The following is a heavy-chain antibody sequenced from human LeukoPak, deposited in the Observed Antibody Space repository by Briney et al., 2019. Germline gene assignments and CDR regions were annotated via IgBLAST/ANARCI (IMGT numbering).Heavy chain of an antibody. CDR1: GGSISSYY. J-gene: IGHJ4*02. CDR2: IYYSGST. D-gene: IGHD3-3*01. Sequence: SETLCLTCTVSGGSISSYYWSWIRQPPGKGLEWIGYIYYSGSTNYNPSLKSRVTISVDTSKNQFSLKLSSVTAADTAVYYCARAHYDFWSGYYKPSVYFDYWGQGTLVTVSS. V-gene: IGHV4-59*01. CDR3: ARAHYDFWSGYYKPSVYFDY.